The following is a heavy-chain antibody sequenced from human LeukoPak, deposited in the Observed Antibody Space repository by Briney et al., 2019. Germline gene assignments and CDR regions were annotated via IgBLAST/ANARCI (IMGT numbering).Heavy chain of an antibody. CDR1: GFTFSSYA. CDR2: ISGSGGST. J-gene: IGHJ5*02. V-gene: IGHV3-23*01. D-gene: IGHD3-10*01. CDR3: AKDRYYGSGSLFSAGWFDP. Sequence: GGSLRLSCAASGFTFSSYAMSWVRQAPGKGLEWVSAISGSGGSTYYADSVKGRFTISRDNSKNTLYLQMNSLRAEDTAVYYCAKDRYYGSGSLFSAGWFDPWGQGTLVIVSS.